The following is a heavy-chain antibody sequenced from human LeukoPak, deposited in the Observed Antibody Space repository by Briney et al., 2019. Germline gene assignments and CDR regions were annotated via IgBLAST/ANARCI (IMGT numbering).Heavy chain of an antibody. CDR3: ARRGGYDSSGWVDY. Sequence: GESLTISCQGSGYHFTNYWIGWVRQMPGKGLEWMGIIFPGDSETRYSPTFQGQVTMSVDKSINTAYLQWSSLKASDTAMYYCARRGGYDSSGWVDYWGQGTLVTVSS. CDR2: IFPGDSET. D-gene: IGHD3-22*01. J-gene: IGHJ4*02. V-gene: IGHV5-51*01. CDR1: GYHFTNYW.